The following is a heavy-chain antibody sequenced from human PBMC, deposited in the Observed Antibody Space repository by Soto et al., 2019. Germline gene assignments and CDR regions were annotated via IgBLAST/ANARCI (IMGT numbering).Heavy chain of an antibody. CDR3: ARRCGSSCPGAFDI. V-gene: IGHV1-69*02. CDR1: GGTFSSYT. Sequence: ASVKVSCKASGGTFSSYTISWVRQAPGQGLEWMGRIIPILGIANYAQKFQGRVTITADKSTSTAYMELSSLRSEDTAVYYCARRCGSSCPGAFDIWGQGTMVTVSS. D-gene: IGHD6-13*01. CDR2: IIPILGIA. J-gene: IGHJ3*02.